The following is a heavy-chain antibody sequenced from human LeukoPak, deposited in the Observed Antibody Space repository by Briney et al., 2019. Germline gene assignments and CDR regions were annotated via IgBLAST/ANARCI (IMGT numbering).Heavy chain of an antibody. V-gene: IGHV4-4*07. CDR1: GGSISSYY. CDR2: IYTSGST. J-gene: IGHJ5*02. CDR3: ARHYYDSSGYKLGINRFDP. Sequence: SETLSLTCTVSGGSISSYYWSWIRQPAGKGLEWIGRIYTSGSTNYNPSLKSRVTMSVDTSKNQFSLKLSSVTAADTAVYYCARHYYDSSGYKLGINRFDPWGQGTLVTVSS. D-gene: IGHD3-22*01.